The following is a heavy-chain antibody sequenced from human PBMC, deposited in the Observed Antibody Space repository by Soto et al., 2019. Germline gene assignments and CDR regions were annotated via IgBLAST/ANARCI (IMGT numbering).Heavy chain of an antibody. CDR1: GYVITNGYH. D-gene: IGHD2-2*01. CDR3: TRIYCTTTSCFIIGMDV. Sequence: SETLSLTCAVSGYVITNGYHWGWIRQPPGKELEWIGTISHSGETYYNPSLKSRVAISIDTAKNHLSLILNSVTAADTATYYCTRIYCTTTSCFIIGMDVWGQGTTVTVSS. J-gene: IGHJ6*02. CDR2: ISHSGET. V-gene: IGHV4-38-2*01.